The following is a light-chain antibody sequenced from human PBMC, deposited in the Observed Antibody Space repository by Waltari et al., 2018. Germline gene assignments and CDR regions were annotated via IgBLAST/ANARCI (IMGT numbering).Light chain of an antibody. CDR1: QSPVYSDGNIY. Sequence: DVVLTQSPLSLPVTLGQPASISSSSIQSPVYSDGNIYLSWFHQRPGQSPRRLIHKVSNRNSGVPDRFSGSGSHSDFTLRISRVEAEDIGFYFCMQGTHWPWTFGQGTRVEIK. CDR3: MQGTHWPWT. J-gene: IGKJ1*01. CDR2: KVS. V-gene: IGKV2-30*01.